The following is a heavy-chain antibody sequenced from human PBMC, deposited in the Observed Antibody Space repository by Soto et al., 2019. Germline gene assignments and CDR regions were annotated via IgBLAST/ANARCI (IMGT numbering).Heavy chain of an antibody. CDR3: ARGSTGIAAAGKRGFDP. J-gene: IGHJ5*02. CDR1: GGTFSGYY. Sequence: SETLSLTCAVYGGTFSGYYWSWIRQPPGKGLEWIGEINHSGSTNYNPSLKSRVTISVDTSKNQFSLKLSSVTAADTAVYYCARGSTGIAAAGKRGFDPWGQGTLVTVSS. CDR2: INHSGST. V-gene: IGHV4-34*01. D-gene: IGHD6-13*01.